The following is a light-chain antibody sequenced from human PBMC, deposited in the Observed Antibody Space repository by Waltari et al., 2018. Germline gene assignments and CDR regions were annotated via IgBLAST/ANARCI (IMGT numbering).Light chain of an antibody. V-gene: IGKV2-28*01. CDR3: MQALQSPLT. J-gene: IGKJ4*01. Sequence: DIVMTQSPLSLPVTPGEPASIYCKSSRSLLHSSGYNYVDWYLQKPGQSPQLLISLGSNRASGVPDRFSGSGSGTDFTLKISRVEAEDVGFYYCMQALQSPLTFGGGTKVEIK. CDR1: RSLLHSSGYNY. CDR2: LGS.